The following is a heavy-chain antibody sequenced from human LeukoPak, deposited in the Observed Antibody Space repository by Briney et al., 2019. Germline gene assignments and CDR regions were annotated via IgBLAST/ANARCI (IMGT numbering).Heavy chain of an antibody. V-gene: IGHV3-15*01. CDR1: GFIFSNYW. CDR3: TTGGLWYSGRVF. CDR2: IKTKTDGGTT. J-gene: IGHJ4*02. Sequence: GGSLRLSCAASGFIFSNYWMSWVRQAPGKGLEWVGRIKTKTDGGTTAFAAPVKGRFTMSRDDSKNTLYLQMNSLKTEDTAMYYCTTGGLWYSGRVFWGQGTLVTVS. D-gene: IGHD3-10*01.